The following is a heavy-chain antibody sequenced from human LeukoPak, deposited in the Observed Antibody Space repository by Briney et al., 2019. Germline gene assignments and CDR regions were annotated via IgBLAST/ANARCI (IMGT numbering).Heavy chain of an antibody. J-gene: IGHJ4*02. V-gene: IGHV4-4*07. D-gene: IGHD6-6*01. Sequence: SSETLCLTCTVSGGSISTYYWSWIRQPAGKGLEWIGRIHTSGSTDYNPSLKSRVTMSVDTPKKQFSLRLSSVNAADTAMYYCAREGSMTSRPFVSIDYWGQGTLVTVSS. CDR1: GGSISTYY. CDR2: IHTSGST. CDR3: AREGSMTSRPFVSIDY.